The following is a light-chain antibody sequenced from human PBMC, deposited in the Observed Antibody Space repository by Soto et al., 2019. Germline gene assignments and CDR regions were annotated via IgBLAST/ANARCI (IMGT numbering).Light chain of an antibody. CDR3: QQRSNWPPLT. CDR1: QSVSIY. V-gene: IGKV3-11*01. J-gene: IGKJ5*01. CDR2: DAS. Sequence: EIVLTQSPTTLSLSPGERATLSCRASQSVSIYLAWYQQKPGQAPRLLIYDASDRATGIPARFSGSGSGTDFTLTISSLEPEDFALYYCQQRSNWPPLTFGQGTRLEIK.